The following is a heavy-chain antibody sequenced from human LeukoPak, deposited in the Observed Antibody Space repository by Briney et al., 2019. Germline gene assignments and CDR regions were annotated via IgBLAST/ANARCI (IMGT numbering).Heavy chain of an antibody. V-gene: IGHV4-61*02. CDR3: ARGSSPYYYGSGSYYNEQYDY. Sequence: SETLSLTCTVSGGSISSGSYYWSWIRQPAGKGLEWIGRIYTSGSTNYNPSLKSRVTISVDTSKNQFSLKLSSVTAADTAVYYCARGSSPYYYGSGSYYNEQYDYWGQGTLVTVSS. D-gene: IGHD3-10*01. J-gene: IGHJ4*02. CDR2: IYTSGST. CDR1: GGSISSGSYY.